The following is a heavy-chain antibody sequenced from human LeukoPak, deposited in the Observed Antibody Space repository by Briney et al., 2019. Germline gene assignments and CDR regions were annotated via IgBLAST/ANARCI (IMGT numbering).Heavy chain of an antibody. V-gene: IGHV3-7*01. CDR3: AREKEVVPAAIYYYYYYGMDV. CDR2: IKQDGSEK. CDR1: GFTFSSYW. J-gene: IGHJ6*02. Sequence: GGSLRLSCAASGFTFSSYWMSWVRQAPGKGLEWVANIKQDGSEKYYVDSVKGRFTISKDNAKNSLYLQMNSLRAEDTAVYYCAREKEVVPAAIYYYYYYGMDVWGQGTTVTVSS. D-gene: IGHD2-2*02.